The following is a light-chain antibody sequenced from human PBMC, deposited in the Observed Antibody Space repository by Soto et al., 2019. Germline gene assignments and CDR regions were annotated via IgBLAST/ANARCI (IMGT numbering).Light chain of an antibody. J-gene: IGLJ1*01. CDR2: EVS. V-gene: IGLV2-14*01. Sequence: ALTQPASVSGSPGQSITISCTGSSSDIGAYNYVSWFQQYPGKAPKLIISEVSNRPSGVSNRFSGSKSGTAASLTISGLHTEDEADYFCFSFTTDWTHVFGTGTKVTVL. CDR1: SSDIGAYNY. CDR3: FSFTTDWTHV.